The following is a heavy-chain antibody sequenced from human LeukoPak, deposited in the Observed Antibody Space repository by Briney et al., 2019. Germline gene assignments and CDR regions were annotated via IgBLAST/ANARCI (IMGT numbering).Heavy chain of an antibody. CDR3: ARVSVGATMLAYFDY. J-gene: IGHJ4*02. CDR1: GYTFISYD. CDR2: MNPNSDNT. D-gene: IGHD1-26*01. Sequence: ASVKVSCKASGYTFISYDINWVRQATGQGLEWMGWMNPNSDNTDYAQKFQGRVTMTRDMSTSTVYMELSSLRSEDTAVYYCARVSVGATMLAYFDYWGQGTLVTVAS. V-gene: IGHV1-8*01.